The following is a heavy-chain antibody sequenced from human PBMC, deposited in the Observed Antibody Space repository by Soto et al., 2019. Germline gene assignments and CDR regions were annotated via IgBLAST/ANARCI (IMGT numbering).Heavy chain of an antibody. CDR1: GFTFSSYA. J-gene: IGHJ6*02. D-gene: IGHD3-10*01. CDR3: AKDRAPRYGMDV. Sequence: GGSLRLSCAASGFTFSSYAMTWVRQAPGKGLEWVPVISGSGGSTYYADSVKGRFTISRGNSKNTLYLQMNSLRAEDTAVYYCAKDRAPRYGMDVWGQGTTVTVSS. V-gene: IGHV3-23*01. CDR2: ISGSGGST.